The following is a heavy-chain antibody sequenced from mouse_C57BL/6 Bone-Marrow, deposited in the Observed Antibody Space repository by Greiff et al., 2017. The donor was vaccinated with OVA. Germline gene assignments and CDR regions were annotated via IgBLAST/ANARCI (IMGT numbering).Heavy chain of an antibody. D-gene: IGHD1-1*01. V-gene: IGHV1-66*01. CDR1: GYSFTSYY. CDR2: IYPGSGNT. J-gene: IGHJ2*01. CDR3: ARSNYYGSSFFDY. Sequence: VQLKESGPELVKPGASVKISCKASGYSFTSYYIHWVKQRPGQGLEWIGWIYPGSGNTKYNEKFKGKATLTADTSSSTAYMQLSSLTSEDSAVYYCARSNYYGSSFFDYWGQGTTLTVSS.